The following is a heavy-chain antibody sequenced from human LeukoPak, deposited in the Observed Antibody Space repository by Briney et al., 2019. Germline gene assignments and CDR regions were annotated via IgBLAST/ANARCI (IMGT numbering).Heavy chain of an antibody. CDR1: GFTFSTYS. D-gene: IGHD3-22*01. Sequence: GGSLRLSCAASGFTFSTYSMTWVRQAPGKGLEWVASISSSSSYADSVKGRFTISRDNAKNSLYLQMNSLRAEDTAVYYCARDWGDTYYYDSSGYYMADYWGQGTLVTVSS. CDR2: ISSSSS. V-gene: IGHV3-21*01. CDR3: ARDWGDTYYYDSSGYYMADY. J-gene: IGHJ4*02.